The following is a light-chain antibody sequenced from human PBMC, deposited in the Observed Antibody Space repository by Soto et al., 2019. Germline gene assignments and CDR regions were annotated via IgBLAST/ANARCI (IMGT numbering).Light chain of an antibody. J-gene: IGLJ2*01. V-gene: IGLV2-23*02. CDR1: SSDVGGYTL. CDR2: EVT. CDR3: CSHSATRMSVI. Sequence: QSALTQPASVSGSPGQSITISCTGTSSDVGGYTLVSWYQQYPGKAPKLMISEVTKRPSGVSNRFSGSKSGNTASLTISGLQAEDEADYYCCSHSATRMSVIFGGGTKLTVL.